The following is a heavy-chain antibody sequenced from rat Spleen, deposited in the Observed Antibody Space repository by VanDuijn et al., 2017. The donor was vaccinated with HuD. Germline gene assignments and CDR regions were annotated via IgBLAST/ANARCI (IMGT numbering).Heavy chain of an antibody. J-gene: IGHJ3*01. CDR1: GFTFNNYW. CDR3: AKDPSGASGDGY. V-gene: IGHV5-31*01. D-gene: IGHD1-1*01. CDR2: ITNFAGRT. Sequence: EVQLVESGGGLVQPGRSLKLSCVASGFTFNNYWMTWIRQSPGKGLEWVASITNFAGRTHYPDSVKGRFTISRDNAKSTLYLQMDSLRSEDTATYYCAKDPSGASGDGYWGQGTLVTVSS.